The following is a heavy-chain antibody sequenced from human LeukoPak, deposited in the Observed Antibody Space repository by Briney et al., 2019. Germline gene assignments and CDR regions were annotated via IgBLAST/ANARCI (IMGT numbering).Heavy chain of an antibody. CDR3: ARGRVVVITPLFDY. J-gene: IGHJ4*02. V-gene: IGHV4-31*03. CDR2: IYYSGST. CDR1: GGSISSGGYY. Sequence: SETLSLTCTVSGGSISSGGYYWSWIRQHPGKGLEWIGYIYYSGSTYYNPSLKSRVTISVDTSKNQFSLKLSSVTAADTAVYYCARGRVVVITPLFDYWGQGTLVTVSS. D-gene: IGHD3-22*01.